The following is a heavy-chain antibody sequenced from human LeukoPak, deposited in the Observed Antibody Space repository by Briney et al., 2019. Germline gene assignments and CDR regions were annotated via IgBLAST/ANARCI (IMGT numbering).Heavy chain of an antibody. CDR3: AGDGEFGAVGFDY. V-gene: IGHV3-21*01. CDR2: ISSSSSYI. CDR1: GFTFSSYS. Sequence: KTGGSLRLSCAASGFTFSSYSINWVRQAPGKGLEWVSSISSSSSYIYYADSVKGRFTISRDNAKNSLYLQMNSLRAEDTAVYYCAGDGEFGAVGFDYWGQGTLVTVSS. D-gene: IGHD1-26*01. J-gene: IGHJ4*02.